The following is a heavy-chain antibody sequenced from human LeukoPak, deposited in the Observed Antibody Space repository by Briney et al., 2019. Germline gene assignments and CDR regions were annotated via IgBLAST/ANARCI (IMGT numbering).Heavy chain of an antibody. V-gene: IGHV3-30*18. CDR3: AKDRDGDLFDY. Sequence: GGPLRLSCAASGFTFSSYGMHWVRQAPGKGLEWVAVISYDGSNKYYADSVKGRFTISRDNSKNTLYLQMNSLRAEDTAVYYCAKDRDGDLFDYWGQGTLVTVSS. CDR2: ISYDGSNK. D-gene: IGHD7-27*01. CDR1: GFTFSSYG. J-gene: IGHJ4*02.